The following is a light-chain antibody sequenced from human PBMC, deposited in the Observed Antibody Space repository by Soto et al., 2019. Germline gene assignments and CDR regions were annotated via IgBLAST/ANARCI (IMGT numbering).Light chain of an antibody. V-gene: IGKV1-5*03. J-gene: IGKJ2*01. CDR3: QQYHTYPYT. Sequence: DIQMTQSPSTLSASVGGRVTISCRASQSIVNLLAWYQQKPVKAPKLLICKASSLESGVPSRFSGSGSGTEFTLTISSLQPDDFATDYCQQYHTYPYTFGQGTRLEIK. CDR1: QSIVNL. CDR2: KAS.